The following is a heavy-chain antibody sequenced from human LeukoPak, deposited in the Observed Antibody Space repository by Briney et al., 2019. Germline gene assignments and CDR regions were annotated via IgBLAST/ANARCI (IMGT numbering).Heavy chain of an antibody. J-gene: IGHJ2*01. CDR2: IYYTGST. CDR3: ARGTDGRRYFDL. Sequence: SETLSLTCTVSGGSISTFYWSWIRQPPGKGMEWIGFIYYTGSTNYNPSLTSRVTISLDTSKNQFSLRLTSVTAADTAVYYCARGTDGRRYFDLWGRGTLLTVSP. CDR1: GGSISTFY. V-gene: IGHV4-59*01. D-gene: IGHD5-24*01.